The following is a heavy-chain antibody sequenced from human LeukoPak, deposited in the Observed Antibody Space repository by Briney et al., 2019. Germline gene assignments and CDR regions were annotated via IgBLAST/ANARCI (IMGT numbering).Heavy chain of an antibody. J-gene: IGHJ4*02. Sequence: PGGSLRLSCAASGFTCSSYWMHWVRQAPGKGLVWVSRINSDGSSTSYADSAKGRFTISRDNAKNTLYLQMNSLRAEDTAVYYCASAMYYHGSGGTFDYWGQGTLVTVSS. CDR2: INSDGSST. V-gene: IGHV3-74*01. CDR3: ASAMYYHGSGGTFDY. CDR1: GFTCSSYW. D-gene: IGHD3-10*01.